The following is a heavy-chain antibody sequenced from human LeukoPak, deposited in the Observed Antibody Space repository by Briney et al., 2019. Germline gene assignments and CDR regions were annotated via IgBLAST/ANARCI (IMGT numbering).Heavy chain of an antibody. CDR2: IYSGGST. CDR1: GFTVSSNY. V-gene: IGHV3-66*01. D-gene: IGHD3-10*01. J-gene: IGHJ6*03. Sequence: GGSLRLSCAASGFTVSSNYMSWVRQAPGKGLEWVSVIYSGGSTYYADSVKGRFTISRDNSKNTLYLQMNSLRAEDTAVYYCAKETRGVWFGELGYMDVWGKGTTVTISS. CDR3: AKETRGVWFGELGYMDV.